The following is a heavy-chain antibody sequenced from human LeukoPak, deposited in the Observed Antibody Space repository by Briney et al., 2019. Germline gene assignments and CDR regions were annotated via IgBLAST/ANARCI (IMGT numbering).Heavy chain of an antibody. CDR3: ARWLVAATTFFDY. D-gene: IGHD2-15*01. V-gene: IGHV1-8*01. J-gene: IGHJ4*02. CDR2: MNPNSGNT. Sequence: ASVKVSCKASGYTFTSYDINWVRQATGQGLEWMGWMNPNSGNTGYAQKFQGRVTMTRNTSISTAYMELSSLRSEDTAVYYCARWLVAATTFFDYWGQGTLVTVSS. CDR1: GYTFTSYD.